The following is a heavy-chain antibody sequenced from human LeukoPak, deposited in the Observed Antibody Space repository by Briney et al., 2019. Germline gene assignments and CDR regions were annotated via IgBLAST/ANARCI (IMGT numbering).Heavy chain of an antibody. CDR1: GYSISSGNY. CDR2: MSYSGHT. CDR3: ARDRDVDDFDS. V-gene: IGHV4-38-2*02. D-gene: IGHD2-15*01. J-gene: IGHJ4*01. Sequence: PSETLSLTCTVSGYSISSGNYWGWIRQPPGKGLEWIVSMSYSGHTYYNPSLKSRVTTSIDTSKNQLSLNLKSVTAADTAVYYCARDRDVDDFDSWGHGTLVTVSS.